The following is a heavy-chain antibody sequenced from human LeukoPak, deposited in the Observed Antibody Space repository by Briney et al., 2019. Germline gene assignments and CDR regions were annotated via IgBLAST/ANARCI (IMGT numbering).Heavy chain of an antibody. CDR1: GFTFSSYS. Sequence: GGALRLSCAASGFTFSSYSMNWVRQAPGKGLGWVSSISSSSSYIYYADSVKGGFTISRDNAKNSLYLQMSRLRAEETAVYYCASGRYSYGLDYWGQGTLVTVPS. D-gene: IGHD5-18*01. CDR2: ISSSSSYI. V-gene: IGHV3-21*01. J-gene: IGHJ4*02. CDR3: ASGRYSYGLDY.